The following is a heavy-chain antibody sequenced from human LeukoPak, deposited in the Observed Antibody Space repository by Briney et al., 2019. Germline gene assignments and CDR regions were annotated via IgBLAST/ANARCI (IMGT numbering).Heavy chain of an antibody. V-gene: IGHV4-59*12. J-gene: IGHJ4*02. D-gene: IGHD3-10*01. CDR2: IYYSGST. CDR1: GGSISSYY. CDR3: ARGSSYGSGSYL. Sequence: SETLSLTCTVSGGSISSYYWSWIRQPPGKRLEWIGYIYYSGSTNYNPSLKSRVTISVDTSKNQFSLKLSSVTAADTAVYYCARGSSYGSGSYLWGQGTLVTVSS.